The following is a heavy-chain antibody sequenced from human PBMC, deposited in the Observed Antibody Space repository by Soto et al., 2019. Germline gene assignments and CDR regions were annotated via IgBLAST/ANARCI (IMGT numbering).Heavy chain of an antibody. D-gene: IGHD3-10*01. CDR2: ISAYNGNT. V-gene: IGHV1-18*01. Sequence: QVQLVQSGAEVKKPGASVKVSCKASGYTFTSYGISWVRQAPGQGLEWMGWISAYNGNTNYAQKLQGRVTMTTDTSTSTAYRELRSLRSDDTAVYYCVRDPLGLVVRGVMADYCGQGTLVTVSS. J-gene: IGHJ4*02. CDR1: GYTFTSYG. CDR3: VRDPLGLVVRGVMADY.